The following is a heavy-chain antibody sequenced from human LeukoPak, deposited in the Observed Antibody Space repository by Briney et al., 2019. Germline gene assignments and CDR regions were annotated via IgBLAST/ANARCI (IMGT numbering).Heavy chain of an antibody. J-gene: IGHJ4*02. CDR2: IKSKTDGGTT. V-gene: IGHV3-15*01. D-gene: IGHD3-3*01. Sequence: GGPLRLSCAASGFTFSNAWMSWVRQAPGKGLEWVGRIKSKTDGGTTDYAAPVKGRFTISRDDSKNTLYLQMNSLKTEDTAVYYCTTDTVWSGNDYWGQGTLVTVSS. CDR1: GFTFSNAW. CDR3: TTDTVWSGNDY.